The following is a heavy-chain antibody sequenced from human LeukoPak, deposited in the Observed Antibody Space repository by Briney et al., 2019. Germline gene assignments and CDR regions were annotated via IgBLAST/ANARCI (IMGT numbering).Heavy chain of an antibody. CDR3: ARAEGYFDWLLPFDP. J-gene: IGHJ5*02. CDR2: INPSGGST. Sequence: GASVKVSCKASGYTFTSYYMHWVRQAPGQGLEWMGIINPSGGSTSYAQKFQGRVTMTGDTSTSTVYMELSSLRSEDTAVYYCARAEGYFDWLLPFDPWGQGTLVTVSS. V-gene: IGHV1-46*01. D-gene: IGHD3-9*01. CDR1: GYTFTSYY.